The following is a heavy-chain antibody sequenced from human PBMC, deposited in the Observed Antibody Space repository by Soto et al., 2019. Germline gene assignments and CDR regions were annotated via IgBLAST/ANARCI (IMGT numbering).Heavy chain of an antibody. CDR2: INHSGST. V-gene: IGHV4-34*01. CDR1: GGSFSGYY. CDR3: ARGKSRSKWGWFDP. Sequence: SETLSLTCAVYGGSFSGYYWSWIRQPPGKGLEWIGEINHSGSTNYNPSLKSRVTISVDTSKNQFSLKLSSVTAADTAVYYCARGKSRSKWGWFDPWGQGTLVTVSS. D-gene: IGHD3-10*01. J-gene: IGHJ5*02.